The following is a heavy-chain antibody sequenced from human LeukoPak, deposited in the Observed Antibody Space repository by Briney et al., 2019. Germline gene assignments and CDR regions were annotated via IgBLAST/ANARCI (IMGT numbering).Heavy chain of an antibody. D-gene: IGHD3-16*01. CDR1: GYNFSSYY. CDR2: LNPSRGTT. V-gene: IGHV1-46*01. CDR3: ARDATRGIGGSYDLDF. J-gene: IGHJ4*02. Sequence: GASVKVSCKASGYNFSSYYIQWVRQDPGQGLEWMGLLNPSRGTTAYAPKFQGRVTMTRDTSSNTVYMELRGLISDDTAIYYCARDATRGIGGSYDLDFWGQGSLVTVSS.